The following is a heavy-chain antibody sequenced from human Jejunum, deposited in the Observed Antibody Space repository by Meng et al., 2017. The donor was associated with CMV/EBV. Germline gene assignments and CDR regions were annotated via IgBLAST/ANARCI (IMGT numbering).Heavy chain of an antibody. D-gene: IGHD1-14*01. V-gene: IGHV4-30-4*01. Sequence: SRGDYYWSWVRQPPGTGLEWIGHIYYSGTAFYNPSLKSRVIMSADRSKHQLSLRLSSVTAADTAVYYCARVLIPPTITNLVSFDPWGQGTLVTVSS. J-gene: IGHJ5*02. CDR1: SRGDYY. CDR2: IYYSGTA. CDR3: ARVLIPPTITNLVSFDP.